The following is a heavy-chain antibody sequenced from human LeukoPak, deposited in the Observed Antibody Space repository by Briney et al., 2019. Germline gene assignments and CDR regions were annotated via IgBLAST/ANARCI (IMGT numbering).Heavy chain of an antibody. J-gene: IGHJ5*02. D-gene: IGHD6-13*01. CDR3: TSGSPWFDP. Sequence: SETLSLTCTVSGGSISTYSWTRIRQPPGKGLEWIGYIYNSGSTNYNPSLKSRVIISVDTSKNEFSLKLSSVTAADTAVYYCTSGSPWFDPWGQGTLVTVSS. V-gene: IGHV4-59*08. CDR2: IYNSGST. CDR1: GGSISTYS.